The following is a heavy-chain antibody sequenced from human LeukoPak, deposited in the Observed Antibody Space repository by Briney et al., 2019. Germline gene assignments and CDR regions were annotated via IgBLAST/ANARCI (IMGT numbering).Heavy chain of an antibody. CDR1: GGSISSSNW. CDR2: IYHSGST. J-gene: IGHJ5*02. Sequence: SGTLSLTCAVSGGSISSSNWWSWVRQPPGKGLEWIGEIYHSGSTNYNPSLKSRVTISVDKSKNQFSLKLSSVTAADTAVYYCARSHYYDSSGLNWSDPWGQGTLVTVSS. V-gene: IGHV4-4*02. CDR3: ARSHYYDSSGLNWSDP. D-gene: IGHD3-22*01.